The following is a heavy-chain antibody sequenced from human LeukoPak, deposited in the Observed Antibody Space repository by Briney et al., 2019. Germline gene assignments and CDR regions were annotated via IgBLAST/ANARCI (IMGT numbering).Heavy chain of an antibody. V-gene: IGHV3-30*18. D-gene: IGHD1-26*01. J-gene: IGHJ4*02. CDR1: GFTFSSYG. CDR3: AKDFGDSGELL. CDR2: ISYDGSNK. Sequence: GGSLRLSCAASGFTFSSYGMHWVRQAPGKGLEWVAVISYDGSNKYHADSVKGRFTISRDNSKNTLYLQMNSLRAEDTAVYYCAKDFGDSGELLWGQGTLVTVSS.